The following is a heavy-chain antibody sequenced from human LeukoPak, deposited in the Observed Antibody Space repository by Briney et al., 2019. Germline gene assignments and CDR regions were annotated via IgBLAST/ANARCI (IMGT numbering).Heavy chain of an antibody. J-gene: IGHJ5*02. D-gene: IGHD4-11*01. CDR3: ARNDYSNHNWFDP. CDR2: IYYSGST. CDR1: GGSISSSSYY. V-gene: IGHV4-39*01. Sequence: SETLSLTCTVSGGSISSSSYYWGWIRQPPGKGLGWIGSIYYSGSTYYNSSLKSRVTISVDTSKNQFSLKLSSVTAADTAVYYCARNDYSNHNWFDPWGQGTLVTVSS.